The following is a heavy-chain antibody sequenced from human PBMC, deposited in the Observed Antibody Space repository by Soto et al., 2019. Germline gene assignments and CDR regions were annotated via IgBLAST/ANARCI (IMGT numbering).Heavy chain of an antibody. CDR2: ISYDGSNK. CDR1: GFTFSSYA. J-gene: IGHJ3*02. Sequence: QVQLVESGGGVVQPGRSLRLSCAASGFTFSSYAMHWVRQAPGKGLEWVAVISYDGSNKYYADSVKGRFTISRDNSKNTLYLQMNSLRAEDTAVYYCVAPSEVIWGQGTMVTVSS. V-gene: IGHV3-30-3*01. CDR3: VAPSEVI.